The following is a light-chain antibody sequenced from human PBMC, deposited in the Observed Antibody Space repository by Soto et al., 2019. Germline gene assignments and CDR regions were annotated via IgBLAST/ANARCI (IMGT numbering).Light chain of an antibody. V-gene: IGKV4-1*01. CDR1: QSLYSSANNKNY. Sequence: DIVLTQSPDPLTVSLGERATIDCKSSQSLYSSANNKNYLAWFQQRPGRPPNVLISCVSTRESGVPDRFGSRMSGTDLTLTIRSLQAEDVAVYYCQQSYGGPITFGPGTRLEIK. CDR3: QQSYGGPIT. J-gene: IGKJ5*01. CDR2: CVS.